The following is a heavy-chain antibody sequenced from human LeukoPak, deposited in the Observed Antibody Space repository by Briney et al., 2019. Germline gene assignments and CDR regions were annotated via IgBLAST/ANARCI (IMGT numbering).Heavy chain of an antibody. CDR2: ISTSSSYI. CDR3: ARGGKAAAADVLDI. J-gene: IGHJ3*02. V-gene: IGHV3-21*01. D-gene: IGHD6-13*01. Sequence: GGSLRLSCAASGFTFSSYNMNWVRQAPGKGLEWVSSISTSSSYIYYTDSVKGRFTISRDNAKDSLYLQMNSLRPGDTAVYYCARGGKAAAADVLDIWGQGTMVTVSS. CDR1: GFTFSSYN.